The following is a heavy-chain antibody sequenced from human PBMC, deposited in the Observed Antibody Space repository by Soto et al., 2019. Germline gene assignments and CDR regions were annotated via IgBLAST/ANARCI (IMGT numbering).Heavy chain of an antibody. CDR3: ARDASSSSTEDIWFDP. J-gene: IGHJ5*02. CDR1: GGSISYYY. D-gene: IGHD6-6*01. Sequence: SETLSLTCTVSGGSISYYYWSWIRQPPGKGLEWIGYIYYSGSTNYNPSLKSRVTISVDTSKNQFALKLSSVTAADTAVYYCARDASSSSTEDIWFDPWGQGTLVTVSS. V-gene: IGHV4-59*12. CDR2: IYYSGST.